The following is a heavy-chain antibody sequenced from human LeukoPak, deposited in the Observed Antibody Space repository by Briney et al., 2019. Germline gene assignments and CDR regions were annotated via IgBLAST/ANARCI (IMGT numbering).Heavy chain of an antibody. V-gene: IGHV1-8*01. Sequence: GSSVTVSCKASGYTFTIYDINWVRQPTGQGHEWMGWMNPNSGNSGYAHKFQGRVTMTRKTSISTAYMELSSLRSEDTAVYYCARGRYSSGWYSRLGNWFDPWGQGTLVTVSS. CDR2: MNPNSGNS. CDR1: GYTFTIYD. CDR3: ARGRYSSGWYSRLGNWFDP. D-gene: IGHD6-19*01. J-gene: IGHJ5*02.